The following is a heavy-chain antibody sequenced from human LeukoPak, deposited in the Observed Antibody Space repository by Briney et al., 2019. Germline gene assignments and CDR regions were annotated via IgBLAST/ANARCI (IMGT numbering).Heavy chain of an antibody. CDR3: ARGLIREGYYFDY. Sequence: PGGSLRLSCAASGFTFSSYAMHWARQAPGKGLEWVAVISYDGRNKYCADSVKGRFAITRDNSNNMLYLQMNSLRAEDTAVYYCARGLIREGYYFDYWGQGTLVTVSS. CDR2: ISYDGRNK. D-gene: IGHD2-21*01. V-gene: IGHV3-30*09. J-gene: IGHJ4*02. CDR1: GFTFSSYA.